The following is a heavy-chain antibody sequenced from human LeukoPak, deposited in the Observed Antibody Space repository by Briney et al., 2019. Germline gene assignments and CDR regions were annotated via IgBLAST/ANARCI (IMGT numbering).Heavy chain of an antibody. J-gene: IGHJ4*02. CDR1: GGSFSGYY. CDR2: INHSGST. CDR3: ARRGTYYDFWSGYPFDY. D-gene: IGHD3-3*01. V-gene: IGHV4-34*01. Sequence: SETLSLTCAVYGGSFSGYYWSWIRQPPGKGLEWIGEINHSGSTNYNPSLTSRVTISVDTSKNQFSLTLSSVTAADTAVYYCARRGTYYDFWSGYPFDYWGQGTLVTVSS.